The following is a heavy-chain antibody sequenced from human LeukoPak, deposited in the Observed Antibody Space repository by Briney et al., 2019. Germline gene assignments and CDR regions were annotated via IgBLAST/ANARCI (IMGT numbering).Heavy chain of an antibody. V-gene: IGHV4-59*01. J-gene: IGHJ6*02. CDR1: GGSISSYY. D-gene: IGHD3-10*01. Sequence: PSETLSLTCTVSGGSISSYYWSWIRQPPGKGLERIGYIYYSGSTNYNPSLKSRATISVDTSKNQFSLKLSSVTAADTAVYYCARGSWGFGELYYGMDVWGQGTTVTVSS. CDR3: ARGSWGFGELYYGMDV. CDR2: IYYSGST.